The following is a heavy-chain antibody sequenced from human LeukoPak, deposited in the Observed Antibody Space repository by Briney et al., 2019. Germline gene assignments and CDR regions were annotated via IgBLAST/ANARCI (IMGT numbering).Heavy chain of an antibody. V-gene: IGHV1-69*04. CDR3: AAGDTAMVTLAFDI. J-gene: IGHJ3*02. CDR2: IIPILGIA. D-gene: IGHD5-18*01. Sequence: SVKVSCKASGGTFSSYAISWVRQAPGQGLEWMGRIIPILGIANYAQKFQGRVTITADKSTSTAYMELSSLRSEDTAVYYCAAGDTAMVTLAFDIWGQGTVVTVSS. CDR1: GGTFSSYA.